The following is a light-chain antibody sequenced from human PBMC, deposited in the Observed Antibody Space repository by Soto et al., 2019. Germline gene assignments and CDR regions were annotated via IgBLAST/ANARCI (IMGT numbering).Light chain of an antibody. CDR2: LEGSGSY. Sequence: QAVLTQSSSASASLRSSGKLTCTLSSGHNSYIVAWHQQQPGKAPRYLMKLEGSGSYNKGSGVPDRFSGSSSGADRYLTVSNLQSEDEADYYCETWDSNTVVFGGGTKLTVL. V-gene: IGLV4-60*03. J-gene: IGLJ2*01. CDR1: SGHNSYI. CDR3: ETWDSNTVV.